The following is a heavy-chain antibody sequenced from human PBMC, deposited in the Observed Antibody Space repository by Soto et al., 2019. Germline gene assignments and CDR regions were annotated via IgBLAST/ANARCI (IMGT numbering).Heavy chain of an antibody. CDR1: GFTFSSYA. D-gene: IGHD2-21*02. V-gene: IGHV3-23*01. J-gene: IGHJ5*02. CDR2: ISGSGGST. Sequence: GGSLRLSCAASGFTFSSYAMSWVRQAPGKGLEWVSAISGSGGSTYYADSVKGRFTISRDNSKNTLYLQMNSLRAEDTAVYYCAKVGDCGGDCYPHNWFDPWGQGTLVTVSS. CDR3: AKVGDCGGDCYPHNWFDP.